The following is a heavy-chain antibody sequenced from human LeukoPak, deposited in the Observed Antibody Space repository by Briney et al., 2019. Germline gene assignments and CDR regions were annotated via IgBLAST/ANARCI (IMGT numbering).Heavy chain of an antibody. J-gene: IGHJ3*02. V-gene: IGHV3-73*01. CDR3: KVTYYDILTGAFDI. Sequence: GGSLKLSCAASGFSFSSYAMSWVRQAPGKGLEWVGRIRSKANSYATAYAASVKGRFTISRDDSKNTAYLQMNSLKTEDTAVYYCKVTYYDILTGAFDIWGQGTMVTVSS. CDR1: GFSFSSYA. CDR2: IRSKANSYAT. D-gene: IGHD3-9*01.